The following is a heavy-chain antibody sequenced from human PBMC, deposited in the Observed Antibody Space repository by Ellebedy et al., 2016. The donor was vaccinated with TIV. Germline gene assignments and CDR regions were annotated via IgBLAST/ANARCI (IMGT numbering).Heavy chain of an antibody. Sequence: GESLKISXTGSGYRFTNYWIGWVRQMPGKGLEWLGIIYPGDSDTRYSPSFQGQFTMSADKSISTAYPQWSSLEASDTAMYYCARRADYYDSSGYGPVDYWGQGTLVTVSS. CDR2: IYPGDSDT. CDR1: GYRFTNYW. J-gene: IGHJ4*02. V-gene: IGHV5-51*01. D-gene: IGHD3-22*01. CDR3: ARRADYYDSSGYGPVDY.